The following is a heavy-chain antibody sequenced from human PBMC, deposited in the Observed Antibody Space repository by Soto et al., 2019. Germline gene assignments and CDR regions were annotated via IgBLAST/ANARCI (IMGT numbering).Heavy chain of an antibody. Sequence: SETLSLTCTVSGGSVSSGDYYWSWIRQPPGKGLEWIGYIYYSGNTNYNPSLKSRVIISVDTSKNLFPLKLTSVTAADTAVYYCARIPVDTSMIYWLDPWGQGTLVTVSS. CDR1: GGSVSSGDYY. V-gene: IGHV4-61*08. CDR3: ARIPVDTSMIYWLDP. CDR2: IYYSGNT. D-gene: IGHD5-18*01. J-gene: IGHJ5*02.